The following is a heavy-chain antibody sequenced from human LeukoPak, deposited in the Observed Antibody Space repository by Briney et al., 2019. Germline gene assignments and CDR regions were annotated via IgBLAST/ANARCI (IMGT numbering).Heavy chain of an antibody. D-gene: IGHD3-16*02. CDR2: MNPNSGNT. J-gene: IGHJ4*02. CDR3: ARALSGRLAFGGVIVKYFDY. CDR1: GYTFTSYD. Sequence: ASVKVSCKASGYTFTSYDINWVRQATGQGLEWMGWMNPNSGNTGYAQKFQGRVTMTRNTSISTAYMELSSLRSEDTAVYYCARALSGRLAFGGVIVKYFDYWGQGTLVTVSS. V-gene: IGHV1-8*01.